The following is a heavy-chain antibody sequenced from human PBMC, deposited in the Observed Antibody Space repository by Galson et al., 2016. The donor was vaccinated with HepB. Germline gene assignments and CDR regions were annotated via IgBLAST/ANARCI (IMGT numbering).Heavy chain of an antibody. V-gene: IGHV3-30*18. Sequence: SLRLSCAASGFTIRSYGMHWVRQAPGKGLEWVAVISYDGIDQYYGDSVKGRFTISRDTSKNTVYLQMNSLRAEDTAVYYCAKDSSLAYWGQGTLVTVSS. J-gene: IGHJ4*02. CDR2: ISYDGIDQ. D-gene: IGHD6-19*01. CDR1: GFTIRSYG. CDR3: AKDSSLAY.